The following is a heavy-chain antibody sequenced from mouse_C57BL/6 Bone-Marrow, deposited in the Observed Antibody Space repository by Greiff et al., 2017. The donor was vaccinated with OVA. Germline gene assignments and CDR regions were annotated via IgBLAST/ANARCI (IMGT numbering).Heavy chain of an antibody. CDR1: GYSLSTFGMG. V-gene: IGHV8-8*01. CDR3: ARIRYSNYPLYYCDY. Sequence: QVTLKESGPGILQPSQSLSLTCSFSGYSLSTFGMGVGWLRQPSGKGLDWLAHIWWDDDKYYNPALKSRPTISKDTSKNHVILKIANEDTADTATYDCARIRYSNYPLYYCDYGGKGTTHTVSS. D-gene: IGHD2-5*01. J-gene: IGHJ2*01. CDR2: IWWDDDK.